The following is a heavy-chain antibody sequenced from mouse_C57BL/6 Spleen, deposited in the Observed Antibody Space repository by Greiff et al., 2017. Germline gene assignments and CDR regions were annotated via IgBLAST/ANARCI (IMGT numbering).Heavy chain of an antibody. V-gene: IGHV1-50*01. CDR1: GYTFTSYW. J-gene: IGHJ4*01. CDR2: IDPSDSYT. Sequence: QVQLQQPGAELVKPGASVKLSCKASGYTFTSYWMQWVNQRPGQGLEWIGEIDPSDSYTNYNQKFKGKATLTVDTSSSTAYMQLSSLTSEDSAVYYCARYSIYYYAMDYWGQGTSVTVSS. CDR3: ARYSIYYYAMDY.